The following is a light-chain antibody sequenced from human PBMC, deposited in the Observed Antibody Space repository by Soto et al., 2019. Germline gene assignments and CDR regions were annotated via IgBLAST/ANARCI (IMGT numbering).Light chain of an antibody. CDR3: SSYTSSSTLDVV. Sequence: QSALTQPASVSGSPGQSITISCTGTSSDVGGYNYVSWYQQHPGKAPKLMIYEVSNRPSGGSNRFSGSKSGNTASLTISGLQAEDEADYYCSSYTSSSTLDVVFGGGTQLTVL. CDR1: SSDVGGYNY. J-gene: IGLJ2*01. CDR2: EVS. V-gene: IGLV2-14*01.